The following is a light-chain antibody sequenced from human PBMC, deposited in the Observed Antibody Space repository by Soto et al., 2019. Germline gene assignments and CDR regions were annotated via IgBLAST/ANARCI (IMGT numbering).Light chain of an antibody. V-gene: IGKV1-9*01. J-gene: IGKJ5*01. CDR2: AAS. CDR1: QGISSY. CDR3: QQLNSYPTRT. Sequence: DIQMTRSPSTVSGALGDRVTITCRASQGISSYLAWYQQKPXKAHKLXXYAASTLQSGVPSRFSGSGSETEFTPTISSLQPEDFATYYCQQLNSYPTRTFGQGTRLEIK.